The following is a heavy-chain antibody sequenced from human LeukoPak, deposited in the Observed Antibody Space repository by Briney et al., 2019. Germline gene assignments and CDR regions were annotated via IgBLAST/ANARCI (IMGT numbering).Heavy chain of an antibody. CDR1: GGSISNENW. CDR2: IYYSGST. CDR3: ARDMVATDY. V-gene: IGHV4-61*01. Sequence: PSGTLSLTCAVSGGSISNENWWSWIRQPPGKGLEWIGYIYYSGSTNYNPSLKSRVTISVDTSKNQFSLKLSSVTAADTAVYYCARDMVATDYWGQGTLVTVSS. D-gene: IGHD5-12*01. J-gene: IGHJ4*02.